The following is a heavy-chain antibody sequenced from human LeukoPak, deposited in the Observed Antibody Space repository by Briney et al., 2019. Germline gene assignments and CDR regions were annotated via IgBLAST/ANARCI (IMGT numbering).Heavy chain of an antibody. CDR1: GLTFSSYS. D-gene: IGHD1-1*01. CDR3: ARERRFTDYMDV. Sequence: QSGGSLRLSCAASGLTFSSYSMNWVRQAPGKGLEWVSYISSGSSAIYYADSVKGRFTISRDNAKNLLYLQMNSLRAEDTAVYYCARERRFTDYMDVWGKGTTVTVSS. V-gene: IGHV3-48*01. J-gene: IGHJ6*03. CDR2: ISSGSSAI.